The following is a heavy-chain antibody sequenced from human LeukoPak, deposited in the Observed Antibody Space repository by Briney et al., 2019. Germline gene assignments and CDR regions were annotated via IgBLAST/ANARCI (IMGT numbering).Heavy chain of an antibody. Sequence: GGSLRLSCAASGFTFSSYTMSWVRQAPGKGLEWVSAISGSGGSTYYVDSVKGRFTIPRDNSKNTLYLQMNSLRAEDTAVYYCAIRKGATSFDYWGQGTLVTVSS. J-gene: IGHJ4*02. CDR1: GFTFSSYT. V-gene: IGHV3-23*01. D-gene: IGHD1-26*01. CDR2: ISGSGGST. CDR3: AIRKGATSFDY.